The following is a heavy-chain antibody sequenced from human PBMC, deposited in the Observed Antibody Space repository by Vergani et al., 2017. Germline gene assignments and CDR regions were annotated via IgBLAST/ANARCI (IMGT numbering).Heavy chain of an antibody. J-gene: IGHJ3*02. V-gene: IGHV7-4-1*02. D-gene: IGHD5-18*01. CDR1: GYTFTSYA. CDR3: ARDSPVGYSYVYDAFDI. CDR2: INTNTGNP. Sequence: QVQLVQSGSELKKPGASVKVSCKASGYTFTSYAMNWVRQAPGQGLEWMGWINTNTGNPTYAQGFTGRFVFSLDTSVSTAYLQISSLKAEDTAVYYCARDSPVGYSYVYDAFDIWGQGTMVTVSS.